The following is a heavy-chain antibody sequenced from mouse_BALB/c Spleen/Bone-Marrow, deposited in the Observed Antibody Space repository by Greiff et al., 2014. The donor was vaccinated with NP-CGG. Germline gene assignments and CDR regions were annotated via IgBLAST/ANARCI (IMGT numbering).Heavy chain of an antibody. CDR1: GYTFTSYW. CDR3: ALYYNGSLDY. V-gene: IGHV1S81*02. Sequence: VQLQQSGAELVKPGASVKLSCKASGYTFTSYWMHWVKQRPGQGLEWIGEINPSNGRTNYNEKFKSKATLTVDKSSSTDYMQLSSLTSEVSAVYYCALYYNGSLDYWGQGTTLTVSS. CDR2: INPSNGRT. J-gene: IGHJ2*01. D-gene: IGHD1-1*01.